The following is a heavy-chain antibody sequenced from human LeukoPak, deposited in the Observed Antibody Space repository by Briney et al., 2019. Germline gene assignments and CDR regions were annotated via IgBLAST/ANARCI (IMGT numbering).Heavy chain of an antibody. J-gene: IGHJ4*02. D-gene: IGHD6-13*01. CDR3: AKDSLAAAGTRMVDN. V-gene: IGHV3-30*02. CDR2: IMYDGINK. CDR1: GFTFSSYG. Sequence: GGSLRLSCVASGFTFSSYGIHWVRQAPGKGLEWVAFIMYDGINKYNADSVKGRFTISRDNSKNTLYLQMSSLRPEDTAVYYCAKDSLAAAGTRMVDNWGQGTLVTVSS.